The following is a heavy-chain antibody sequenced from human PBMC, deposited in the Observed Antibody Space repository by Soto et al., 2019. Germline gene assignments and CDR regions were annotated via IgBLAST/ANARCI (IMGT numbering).Heavy chain of an antibody. D-gene: IGHD6-13*01. V-gene: IGHV1-8*01. J-gene: IGHJ5*02. CDR1: GYTFTNYD. Sequence: ASVKVSCKASGYTFTNYDINWVRQATGQGPEYMGWMSPNSGKIGYVQKFQGRVTITADESTSTAYMELSSLRSDDTAVYYCARDRWQHLVLHWFDPWGQGTLVTVSS. CDR2: MSPNSGKI. CDR3: ARDRWQHLVLHWFDP.